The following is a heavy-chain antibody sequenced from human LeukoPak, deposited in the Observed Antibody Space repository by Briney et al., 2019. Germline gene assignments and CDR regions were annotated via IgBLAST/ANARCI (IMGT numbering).Heavy chain of an antibody. CDR2: ISAYNGNT. Sequence: GASVKVSCKASGYTFTIYGISWVRQAPGQGLEWMGWISAYNGNTNYAQKLQGRVTMTTDTSTSTAYMELRSLRSDDTAVYYCAKSTGYSSSWYEDYWGQGTLVTVSS. J-gene: IGHJ4*02. CDR1: GYTFTIYG. V-gene: IGHV1-18*01. D-gene: IGHD6-13*01. CDR3: AKSTGYSSSWYEDY.